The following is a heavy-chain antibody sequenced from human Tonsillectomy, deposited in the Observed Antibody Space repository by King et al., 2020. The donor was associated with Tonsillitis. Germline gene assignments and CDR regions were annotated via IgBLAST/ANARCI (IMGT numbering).Heavy chain of an antibody. Sequence: QLQESGPGLVKPSQTLSLTCTVSGGSISSGGYYWSWIRQHPGKGLEWIGYIYYSGGTYYNPSLKSRVTISVDTSKNQFSLKLSSVTAADTAVYYCARDRTNSGYDLGFDYWGQGTLVTVSS. J-gene: IGHJ4*02. V-gene: IGHV4-31*03. CDR1: GGSISSGGYY. CDR3: ARDRTNSGYDLGFDY. D-gene: IGHD5-12*01. CDR2: IYYSGGT.